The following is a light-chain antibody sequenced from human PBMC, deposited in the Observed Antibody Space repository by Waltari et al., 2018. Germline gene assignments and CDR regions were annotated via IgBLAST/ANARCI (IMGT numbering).Light chain of an antibody. CDR2: EDN. CDR1: ELGEKY. CDR3: QAWDSSSHVT. J-gene: IGLJ2*01. V-gene: IGLV3-1*01. Sequence: SYDLTQPTSVSVSPGQTASIPCSGDELGEKYVSWFQQKPGQSPVLVIYEDNKRHSGIPERISGSNAGNTATLTISGTQAMDEADYYCQAWDSSSHVTFGGGSKLTVL.